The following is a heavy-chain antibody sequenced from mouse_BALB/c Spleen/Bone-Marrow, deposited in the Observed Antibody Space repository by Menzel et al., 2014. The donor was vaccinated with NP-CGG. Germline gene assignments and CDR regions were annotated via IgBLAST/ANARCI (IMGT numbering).Heavy chain of an antibody. CDR1: GYTFTSYW. V-gene: IGHV1-4*01. CDR2: INPSTGYT. CDR3: ARPRQLGLPYYFDY. D-gene: IGHD3-2*01. Sequence: VQLQESGTVLARPGASVKMSCKASGYTFTSYWMHWVKQRPGQGLEWIGYINPSTGYTEYNQKFKDKATLTVDKSSSTAYMQLSSLTSEDSAVYYCARPRQLGLPYYFDYWGQGTTLTVSS. J-gene: IGHJ2*01.